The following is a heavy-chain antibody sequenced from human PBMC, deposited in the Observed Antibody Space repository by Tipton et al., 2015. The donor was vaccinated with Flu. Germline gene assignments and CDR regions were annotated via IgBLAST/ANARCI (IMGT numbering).Heavy chain of an antibody. J-gene: IGHJ4*02. CDR1: GYSFTSYW. Sequence: QSGPEVKKPGESLRISCKGSGYSFTSYWISWVRQMPGKGLEWMGRIDPSDSYTNYSPSFQGQVTISADKSISTAYLQWSSLKASDTAMYYCARGTVAPSPLYYDFWSGYYGYWGQGTLVTVSS. CDR3: ARGTVAPSPLYYDFWSGYYGY. V-gene: IGHV5-10-1*04. CDR2: IDPSDSYT. D-gene: IGHD3-3*01.